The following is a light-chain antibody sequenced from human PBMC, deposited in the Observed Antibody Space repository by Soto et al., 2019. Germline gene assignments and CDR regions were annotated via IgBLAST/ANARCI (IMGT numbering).Light chain of an antibody. CDR1: QSLLHSNGYKY. Sequence: IVMTQSPLSLPVTPGEPASISCRSSQSLLHSNGYKYLDWYLQRPGQSPQLLIYLGSNRASGVPDRFSSSGSRTDFTMKIIRVEAEDVGIYYCMQDVRTPLYTFGQGTKLEIK. CDR2: LGS. J-gene: IGKJ2*01. V-gene: IGKV2-28*01. CDR3: MQDVRTPLYT.